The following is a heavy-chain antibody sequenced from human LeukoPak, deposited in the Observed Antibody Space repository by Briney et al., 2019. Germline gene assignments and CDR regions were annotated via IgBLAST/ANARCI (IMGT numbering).Heavy chain of an antibody. CDR2: INSDGSST. CDR3: AREGGDYDILTGYYSS. D-gene: IGHD3-9*01. Sequence: PGGSLRLSCAASGFTSSSYWMHWVRQAPGKELVWVSRINSDGSSTSYADSVKGRFTISRDNAKNTLYLQMNSLRAEDTAVYYCAREGGDYDILTGYYSSWGQGTLVTVSS. V-gene: IGHV3-74*01. CDR1: GFTSSSYW. J-gene: IGHJ4*02.